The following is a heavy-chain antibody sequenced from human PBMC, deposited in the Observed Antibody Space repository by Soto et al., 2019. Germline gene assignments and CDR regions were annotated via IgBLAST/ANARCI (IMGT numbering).Heavy chain of an antibody. V-gene: IGHV3-21*01. J-gene: IGHJ6*02. CDR1: GFTFSSYS. Sequence: GGSLRLSXAASGFTFSSYSMNWARQAPGKGLEWVSSISSSSSYIYYADSVKGRFTISRDNAKNSLYLQMNSLRAEDTAVYYCAGGLTLRTYYYYGMDVWGQGTTVTVSS. D-gene: IGHD5-12*01. CDR2: ISSSSSYI. CDR3: AGGLTLRTYYYYGMDV.